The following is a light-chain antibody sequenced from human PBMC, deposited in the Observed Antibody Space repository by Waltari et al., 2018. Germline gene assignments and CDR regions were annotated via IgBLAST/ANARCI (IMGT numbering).Light chain of an antibody. CDR1: SSNLGSNP. V-gene: IGLV1-44*01. CDR2: SNN. CDR3: AAWDDSLNGV. J-gene: IGLJ3*02. Sequence: QSVLTQPPSASGTTGQRVTISCSGSSSNLGSNPVNWYQQLPGTAPKLLIYSNNQRPSGVPDRFSGSKSGTSASLAISGLQSEDEADYYCAAWDDSLNGVFGGGTKLTVL.